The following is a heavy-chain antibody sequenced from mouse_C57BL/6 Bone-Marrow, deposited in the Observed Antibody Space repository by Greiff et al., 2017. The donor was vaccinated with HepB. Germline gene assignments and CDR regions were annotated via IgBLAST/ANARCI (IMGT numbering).Heavy chain of an antibody. CDR3: TRYPDYYGSTHWYFDV. J-gene: IGHJ1*03. V-gene: IGHV1-15*01. CDR1: GYTFTDYE. D-gene: IGHD1-1*01. Sequence: VQLQQSGAELVRPGASVTLSCKASGYTFTDYEMHWVKQTPVHGLEWIGAIDPETGGTAYNQKFKGKAILTADKSSSTAYMELRSLTSEDSAVYYCTRYPDYYGSTHWYFDVWGTGTTVTVSS. CDR2: IDPETGGT.